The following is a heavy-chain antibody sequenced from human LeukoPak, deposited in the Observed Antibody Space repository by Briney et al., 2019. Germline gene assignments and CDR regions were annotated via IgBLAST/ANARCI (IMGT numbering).Heavy chain of an antibody. Sequence: PSETLSLTCAVYGGSFSGYYWSWIRQPPGKGLEWIGEINHSGSTNHNPSLKSRVTISVDTSKNQFSLKLSSVTAADTAVYYCARDYVWGSYRQYYFDYWGQGTLVTVSS. CDR3: ARDYVWGSYRQYYFDY. CDR2: INHSGST. V-gene: IGHV4-34*01. D-gene: IGHD3-16*02. J-gene: IGHJ4*02. CDR1: GGSFSGYY.